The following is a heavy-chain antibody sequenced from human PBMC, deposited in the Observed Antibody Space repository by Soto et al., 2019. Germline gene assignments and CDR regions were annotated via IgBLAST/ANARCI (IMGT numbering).Heavy chain of an antibody. CDR1: GFTFNSYS. Sequence: EVQLVETGGGLVKPGGSLSVSCTASGFTFNSYSMAWVRQAPGKGLEWVLSITSDTTFTFFADSVKGRFTMSRDNAKNSPKLQMRSMRAEATAVNYCVRSSSRLDYWGQGALVTVSS. J-gene: IGHJ4*02. CDR3: VRSSSRLDY. V-gene: IGHV3-21*01. D-gene: IGHD2-2*01. CDR2: ITSDTTFT.